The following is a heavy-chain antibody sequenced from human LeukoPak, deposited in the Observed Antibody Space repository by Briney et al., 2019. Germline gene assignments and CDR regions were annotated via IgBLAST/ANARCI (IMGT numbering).Heavy chain of an antibody. V-gene: IGHV5-51*01. CDR1: GYSFARYW. CDR3: ARHIYSYDFMIYYMDV. CDR2: IYPDDSGT. Sequence: GESLKISSKGSGYSFARYWIGWVRQMPGKGLEWMGIIYPDDSGTRYSPSFQGQVTISADKSLSTAYLQWSSLKASDTAMYYCARHIYSYDFMIYYMDVWGKGTTVTVSS. D-gene: IGHD5-18*01. J-gene: IGHJ6*03.